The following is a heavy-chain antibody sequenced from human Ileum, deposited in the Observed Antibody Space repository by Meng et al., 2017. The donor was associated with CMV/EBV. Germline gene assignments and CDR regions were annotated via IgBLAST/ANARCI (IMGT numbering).Heavy chain of an antibody. CDR2: IETSTGNP. Sequence: QVQLVQSGSELEKPGASVRVSCKASGYTFTIYAMNWVRQAPGQGLEWMGWIETSTGNPTYAQGFTGRFVFSLDTSVSTAYLQISSLKAEDTAVYYCAREGESGTYQYWGQGTLVTVSS. CDR1: GYTFTIYA. J-gene: IGHJ4*02. D-gene: IGHD1-26*01. CDR3: AREGESGTYQY. V-gene: IGHV7-4-1*02.